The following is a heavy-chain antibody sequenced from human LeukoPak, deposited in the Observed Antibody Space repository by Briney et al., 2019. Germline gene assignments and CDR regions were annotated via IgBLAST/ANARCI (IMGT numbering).Heavy chain of an antibody. J-gene: IGHJ4*02. Sequence: GGSLRLSCAASGFTFSSYAMSWVRQAPGKGLVWVSRINSDGSSTSYADSVKGRFTISRDNAKNTLYLQMNSLRAEDTAVYYCAKVGQPYDLWSTIDYWGQGTLVTVSS. CDR1: GFTFSSYA. CDR2: INSDGSST. CDR3: AKVGQPYDLWSTIDY. D-gene: IGHD3-3*01. V-gene: IGHV3-74*01.